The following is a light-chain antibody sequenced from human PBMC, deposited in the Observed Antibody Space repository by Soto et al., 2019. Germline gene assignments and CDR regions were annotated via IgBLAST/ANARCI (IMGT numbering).Light chain of an antibody. CDR1: QSVSSV. V-gene: IGKV3-11*01. CDR2: DAS. J-gene: IGKJ1*01. CDR3: QPRSNWPWT. Sequence: EIVLTQSPATLSLSPGERATLSCRASQSVSSVLAWYQQKAGQAPRLLIYDASNRATGIPARFSGSGSGTDFTLTSSSREPEDFAVYYCQPRSNWPWTFGQGTKVEIK.